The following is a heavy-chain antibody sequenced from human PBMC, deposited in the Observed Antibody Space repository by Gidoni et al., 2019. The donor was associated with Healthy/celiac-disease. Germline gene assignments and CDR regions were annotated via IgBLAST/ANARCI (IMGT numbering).Heavy chain of an antibody. CDR2: IKHSGST. CDR1: GGSFSGYY. Sequence: QVQLQPWGAGLLKPSETLSLTCAVYGGSFSGYYWSWIRQPPGKGLEWIGEIKHSGSTNYNPSLKSRVTISVDTAKNQFSLKLSSVTAADTAVYYCARGSHHDYVWGSYRYLPCDYWGQGTLVTVSS. CDR3: ARGSHHDYVWGSYRYLPCDY. J-gene: IGHJ4*02. D-gene: IGHD3-16*02. V-gene: IGHV4-34*01.